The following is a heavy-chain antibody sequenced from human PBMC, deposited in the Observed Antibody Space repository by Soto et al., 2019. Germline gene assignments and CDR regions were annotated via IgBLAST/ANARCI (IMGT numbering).Heavy chain of an antibody. CDR3: AKGRLRFLEWLSNSGDYYYMDV. CDR2: ISGSGGST. V-gene: IGHV3-23*01. CDR1: GFTFSSYA. Sequence: GGSLGLSCAASGFTFSSYAMSWVRQAPGKGLEWVSAISGSGGSTYYADSVKGRFTISRDNSKNTLYLQMNSLRAEDTAVYYCAKGRLRFLEWLSNSGDYYYMDVWGKGTTVTVSS. J-gene: IGHJ6*03. D-gene: IGHD3-3*01.